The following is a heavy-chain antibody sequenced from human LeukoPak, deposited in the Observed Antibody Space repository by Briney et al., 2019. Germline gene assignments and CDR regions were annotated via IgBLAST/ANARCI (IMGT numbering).Heavy chain of an antibody. CDR2: INHSGST. J-gene: IGHJ4*02. D-gene: IGHD6-19*01. CDR3: VRSGWYSVDY. CDR1: GGSFSGYY. V-gene: IGHV4-34*01. Sequence: SETLSLTCAVYGGSFSGYYWSWIRQPPGKGLEWIGEINHSGSTNYNPSLKSRVTISVDTSKNQFSLKLSSVTAADTAVYYCVRSGWYSVDYWGQGTLVTVSS.